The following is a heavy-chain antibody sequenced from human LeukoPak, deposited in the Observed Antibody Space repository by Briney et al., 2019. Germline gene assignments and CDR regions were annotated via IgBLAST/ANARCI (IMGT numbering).Heavy chain of an antibody. V-gene: IGHV4-38-2*02. CDR2: IYHSGST. Sequence: SETLSLTCTVSGYSISSGYYWGWIRQPPGKGLEWIGSIYHSGSTYYNPSLKSRVTISVDTSKNQFSLKLSSVTAADTAVYYCARGSSAWSGDVAVPAAIFSHLEVNPYYFDYWGQGTLVTVSS. CDR1: GYSISSGYY. J-gene: IGHJ4*02. D-gene: IGHD2-2*02. CDR3: ARGSSAWSGDVAVPAAIFSHLEVNPYYFDY.